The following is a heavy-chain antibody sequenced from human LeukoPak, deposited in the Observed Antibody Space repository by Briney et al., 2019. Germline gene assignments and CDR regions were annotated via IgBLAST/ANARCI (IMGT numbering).Heavy chain of an antibody. Sequence: GASVKVSCKASGYTFTSYGISWVRQAPGQGLEWMGWISAYNGNTNYAQKLQGRVTMTTDTSTSTAYMELRSLRSDDTAVYYCARADQIVVVPAAVPLTYYYYYGMDVWGQGTTVTVSS. D-gene: IGHD2-2*01. CDR3: ARADQIVVVPAAVPLTYYYYYGMDV. CDR1: GYTFTSYG. V-gene: IGHV1-18*01. J-gene: IGHJ6*02. CDR2: ISAYNGNT.